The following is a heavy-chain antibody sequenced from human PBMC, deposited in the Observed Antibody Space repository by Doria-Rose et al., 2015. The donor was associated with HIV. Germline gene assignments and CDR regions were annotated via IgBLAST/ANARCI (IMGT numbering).Heavy chain of an antibody. Sequence: QITLKESGPVLVKPTETLTLTCTVSGVSLSSPGMGVSWIRQPPGKALEWLANMFSDDERSYKSSLKSRLTISRVTSKCQVVLTMTDRDRVDAATYYCARIKSSRWYHKYYFDFWGQGTLVIVSA. D-gene: IGHD6-13*01. V-gene: IGHV2-26*01. J-gene: IGHJ4*02. CDR3: ARIKSSRWYHKYYFDF. CDR2: MFSDDER. CDR1: GVSLSSPGMG.